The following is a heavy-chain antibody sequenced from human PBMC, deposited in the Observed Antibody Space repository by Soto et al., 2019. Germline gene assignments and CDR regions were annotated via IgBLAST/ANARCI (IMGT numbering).Heavy chain of an antibody. V-gene: IGHV1-69*13. J-gene: IGHJ4*02. CDR1: GGTFSSYA. D-gene: IGHD3-10*01. CDR3: ARVPGSGSYSYFDY. CDR2: IIPIFGTA. Sequence: SVKVSCKASGGTFSSYAISWVRQAPGQGLEWMGGIIPIFGTANYAQKFQGRVTITADESTSTAYMELSSLRSEDTAVYYCARVPGSGSYSYFDYWGQGTLVTVPQ.